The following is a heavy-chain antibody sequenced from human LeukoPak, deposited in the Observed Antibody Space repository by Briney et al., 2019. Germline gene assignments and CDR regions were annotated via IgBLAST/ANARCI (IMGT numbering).Heavy chain of an antibody. D-gene: IGHD6-13*01. CDR3: ARGLDIAAAGKRGYYMDL. CDR1: GGSFSGYY. J-gene: IGHJ6*03. CDR2: INHSGST. V-gene: IGHV4-34*01. Sequence: KPSETLSLTCAVYGGSFSGYYWSWIRQPPGKGLEWIGEINHSGSTNYNPSLKSRVTISVDTSKNQFSLKLSSVTAADTAVYYCARGLDIAAAGKRGYYMDLWGKGTTVTVSS.